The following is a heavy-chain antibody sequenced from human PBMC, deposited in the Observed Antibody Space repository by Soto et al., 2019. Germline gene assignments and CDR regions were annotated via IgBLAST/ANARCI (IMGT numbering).Heavy chain of an antibody. CDR1: GYTFTGYY. CDR2: INPNSGGT. V-gene: IGHV1-2*04. Sequence: ASVKVSCKASGYTFTGYYMHWVRQAPGQGLEWMGWINPNSGGTNYAQKFQGWVTMTRDTSISTAYMELSRLRSDDTAVYYCARGYCSGGSCYKGFDYWGQGTLVTVSS. D-gene: IGHD2-15*01. J-gene: IGHJ4*02. CDR3: ARGYCSGGSCYKGFDY.